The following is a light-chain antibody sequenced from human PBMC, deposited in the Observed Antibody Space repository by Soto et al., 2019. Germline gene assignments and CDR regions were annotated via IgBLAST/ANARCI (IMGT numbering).Light chain of an antibody. CDR1: QSVSRN. CDR2: DAS. J-gene: IGKJ1*01. V-gene: IGKV3-15*01. Sequence: EIVMTQSPATLSVSPGERATLSCRASQSVSRNVAWYQQKPGQAPRLLIHDASTRATGISVRFSGSGSGTEFTLTFSSRRSEDLGVYYCQQYNTWLWTFGQGTKVEIK. CDR3: QQYNTWLWT.